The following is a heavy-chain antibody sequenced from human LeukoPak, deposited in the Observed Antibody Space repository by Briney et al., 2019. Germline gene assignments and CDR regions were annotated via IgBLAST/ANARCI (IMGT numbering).Heavy chain of an antibody. Sequence: SGGSLRLSCAGSGFTFSSYGMHWVRQAPGKGLEWVAFIRCDGSNKYYADSVKGRFTMSRDITKNTLYLQMNSLTAEDTAVYYCAKGKDSKNPRLDYWGQETQVTVSS. J-gene: IGHJ4*02. D-gene: IGHD1-1*01. V-gene: IGHV3-30*02. CDR3: AKGKDSKNPRLDY. CDR2: IRCDGSNK. CDR1: GFTFSSYG.